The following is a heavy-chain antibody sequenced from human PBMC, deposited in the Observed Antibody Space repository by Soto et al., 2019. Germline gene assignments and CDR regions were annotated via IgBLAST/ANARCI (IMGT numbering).Heavy chain of an antibody. D-gene: IGHD2-2*01. V-gene: IGHV3-30*18. CDR3: AKDLVVPAAMGGPIDD. J-gene: IGHJ4*02. CDR2: ISYDGSNK. CDR1: GFTFSSYG. Sequence: QVQLVESGGGVVQPGRSLRLSCAASGFTFSSYGMHWVRQAPGKGLEWVAVISYDGSNKYYADSVKGRFTISRDNSKNTLYLQMNSLRAEDTAVYYCAKDLVVPAAMGGPIDDWGQGTLVTVSS.